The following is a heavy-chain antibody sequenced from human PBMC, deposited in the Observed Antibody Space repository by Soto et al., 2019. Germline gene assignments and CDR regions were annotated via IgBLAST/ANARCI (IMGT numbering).Heavy chain of an antibody. CDR2: INAGNGDT. D-gene: IGHD3-3*01. J-gene: IGHJ4*02. CDR1: GYTFTSYA. V-gene: IGHV1-3*01. Sequence: ASVKVSCKASGYTFTSYAMHWVRQAPGQRLEWMGWINAGNGDTKYSQKFQGRVTITRDTSASTAYMELSSLRSEDTAVYYCARDLRFLEWLFDYWGQGTLVTVCS. CDR3: ARDLRFLEWLFDY.